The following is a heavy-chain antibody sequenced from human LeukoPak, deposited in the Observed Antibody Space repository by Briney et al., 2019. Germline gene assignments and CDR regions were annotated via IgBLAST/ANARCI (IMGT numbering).Heavy chain of an antibody. J-gene: IGHJ4*02. CDR1: GGSISGDY. Sequence: ETLSLTCTVSGGSISGDYWSWIRQPPGKGLEWIGHFYYSGSTNYNPSLKSRVTISVDTSRNQFSLKLTSVTAADTAVYYCARGQGGNYYLNYFDYWGQGALVTVSS. D-gene: IGHD1-26*01. CDR3: ARGQGGNYYLNYFDY. CDR2: FYYSGST. V-gene: IGHV4-59*01.